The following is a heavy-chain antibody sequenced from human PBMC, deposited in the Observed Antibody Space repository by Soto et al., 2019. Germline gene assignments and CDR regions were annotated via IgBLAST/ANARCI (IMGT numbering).Heavy chain of an antibody. D-gene: IGHD1-26*01. Sequence: PGGSLRLSCAASGFTFSSYWMHWVRQAPGKGLVWVSRINSDGSSTSYADSVKGRFTISRDNDKNTLYLQMNSLRAEDTAVYYCARGLYSAHYYYYGMDVWGQGTTVTVSS. J-gene: IGHJ6*02. CDR3: ARGLYSAHYYYYGMDV. V-gene: IGHV3-74*01. CDR2: INSDGSST. CDR1: GFTFSSYW.